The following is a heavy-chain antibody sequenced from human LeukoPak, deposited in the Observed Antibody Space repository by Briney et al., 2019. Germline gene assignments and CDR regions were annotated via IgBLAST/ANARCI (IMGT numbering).Heavy chain of an antibody. CDR1: GFTFSSYS. J-gene: IGHJ4*02. Sequence: PGGSLRLSCAASGFTFSSYSMNWVRQAPGKGLEWVSYISSSSSTIYYADSVKGRFTISRDNAKNSLYLQMNSLRAEDTAVYYCARLRGYSYGYGDYWGQGTLVTVSS. V-gene: IGHV3-48*04. D-gene: IGHD5-18*01. CDR3: ARLRGYSYGYGDY. CDR2: ISSSSSTI.